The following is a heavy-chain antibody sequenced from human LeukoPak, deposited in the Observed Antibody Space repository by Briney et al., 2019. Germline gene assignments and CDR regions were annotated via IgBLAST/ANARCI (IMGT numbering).Heavy chain of an antibody. Sequence: PGGSLRLSCAASGFTFSSYSMNWVRQAPGKGLEWVSYISSSSSTIYYADSVKGRFTISRDNAKNSLYLQMHTLRAEDTAVYYCARSYSSSSRYMDVWGKGTTVTVSS. V-gene: IGHV3-48*04. J-gene: IGHJ6*03. CDR3: ARSYSSSSRYMDV. CDR2: ISSSSSTI. D-gene: IGHD6-6*01. CDR1: GFTFSSYS.